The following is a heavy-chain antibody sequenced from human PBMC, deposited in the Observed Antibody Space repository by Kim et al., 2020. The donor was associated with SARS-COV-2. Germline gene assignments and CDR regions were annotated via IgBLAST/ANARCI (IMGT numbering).Heavy chain of an antibody. J-gene: IGHJ6*02. D-gene: IGHD3-3*01. CDR2: ISGSGGNT. V-gene: IGHV3-23*01. Sequence: GGSLRLSCEGTGLTLSSHAMSWVRQAPGMGLEWVSSISGSGGNTYYADSVKGRFTISRDNPKETLYLQMSSLRAEDTAVYYCAKDINYDFWSGNNYFGMDFWGQGTTVTVSS. CDR3: AKDINYDFWSGNNYFGMDF. CDR1: GLTLSSHA.